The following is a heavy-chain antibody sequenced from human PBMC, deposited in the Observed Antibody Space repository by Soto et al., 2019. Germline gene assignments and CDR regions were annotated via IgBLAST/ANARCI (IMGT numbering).Heavy chain of an antibody. V-gene: IGHV3-33*01. Sequence: GGSLRLSCAASGFTFDRYGMHWVHQAPGKGLEWVAVIWSDGSTEYYADSVKGRFTISRDNSKNTMYLQMNSLRGEDTGVYYCARGRIPSAIFDWFDPWGQGTLVTVSS. CDR3: ARGRIPSAIFDWFDP. D-gene: IGHD2-2*01. CDR2: IWSDGSTE. J-gene: IGHJ5*02. CDR1: GFTFDRYG.